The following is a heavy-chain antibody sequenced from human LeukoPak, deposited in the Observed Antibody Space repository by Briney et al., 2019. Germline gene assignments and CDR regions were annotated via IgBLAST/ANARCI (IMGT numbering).Heavy chain of an antibody. V-gene: IGHV3-48*03. Sequence: GGSLRLSCAVSGFHFSIYEMNWVRQAPGKGLEWVSNIASSGTTIYYADSVKGRFSISRDNAKSSLYLQMNSLRVEDTAVCYCALLAVASDFDYWGQGALVTVSS. CDR3: ALLAVASDFDY. D-gene: IGHD6-19*01. J-gene: IGHJ4*02. CDR2: IASSGTTI. CDR1: GFHFSIYE.